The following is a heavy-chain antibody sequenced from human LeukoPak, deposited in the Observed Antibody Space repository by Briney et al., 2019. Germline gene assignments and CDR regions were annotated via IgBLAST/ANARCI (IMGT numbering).Heavy chain of an antibody. CDR3: ARVRTYGDYNFDY. CDR1: GYTFTGYY. J-gene: IGHJ4*02. V-gene: IGHV1-2*02. Sequence: ASVKVSCKASGYTFTGYYMHWVRQAPGQGLEWMGWINPNSGGTNYAQKFQGRVTMTRDTSISTAYMELSRLRSDDTAVYYCARVRTYGDYNFDYWGQGTLVTVSS. D-gene: IGHD4-17*01. CDR2: INPNSGGT.